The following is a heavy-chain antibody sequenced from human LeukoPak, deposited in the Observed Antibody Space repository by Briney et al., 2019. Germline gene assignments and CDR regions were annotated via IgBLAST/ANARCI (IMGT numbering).Heavy chain of an antibody. V-gene: IGHV4-4*02. Sequence: PSGTLSLTCAVSGGSISSSNWWSCVRQPPGKGLEWIGEIYHSGSTNYNPSLKSRGTISVDKSKNQFSLKLSSVTAADTAVYYCARAVSGYDFLTSSLSTTFFDYWGQGTLVTVSS. D-gene: IGHD5-12*01. CDR3: ARAVSGYDFLTSSLSTTFFDY. J-gene: IGHJ4*02. CDR2: IYHSGST. CDR1: GGSISSSNW.